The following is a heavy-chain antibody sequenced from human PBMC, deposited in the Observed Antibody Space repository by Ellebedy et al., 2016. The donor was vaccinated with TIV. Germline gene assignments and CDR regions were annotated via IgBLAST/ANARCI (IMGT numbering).Heavy chain of an antibody. Sequence: GESLKISCAASGFTLSSYWMSWLRQAPGKGLEWVANIKQDGSEKYYVGSVKGRFTISRDNAKNSLYLQMNSLRAEDTAVYYCARHYRTMGDFWGQGTLVTASS. CDR3: ARHYRTMGDF. CDR1: GFTLSSYW. CDR2: IKQDGSEK. D-gene: IGHD4/OR15-4a*01. J-gene: IGHJ4*02. V-gene: IGHV3-7*01.